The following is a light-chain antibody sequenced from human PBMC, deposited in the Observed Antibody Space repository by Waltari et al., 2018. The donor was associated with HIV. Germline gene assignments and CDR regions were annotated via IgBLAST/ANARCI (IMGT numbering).Light chain of an antibody. Sequence: QSILTQPPSASGTPGQRVTISCSGSSSNIGSNAVNWYQQLPGTAPKLPFYSINERASGVPARFSGGKYGTSASLASSGLQSEDEADYHCAAWDDSLNGVVFGGGTKLTVL. J-gene: IGLJ2*01. CDR3: AAWDDSLNGVV. V-gene: IGLV1-44*01. CDR1: SSNIGSNA. CDR2: SIN.